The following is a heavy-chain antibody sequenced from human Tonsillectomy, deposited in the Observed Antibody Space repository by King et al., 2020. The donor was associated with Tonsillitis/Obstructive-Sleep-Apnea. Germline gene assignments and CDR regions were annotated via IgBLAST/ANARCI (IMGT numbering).Heavy chain of an antibody. CDR1: GFTFDDYT. D-gene: IGHD5-18*01. CDR3: AKARGDTVMVHYFDY. J-gene: IGHJ4*02. V-gene: IGHV3-43*01. Sequence: VQLVESGGVVVQPGGSLRLSCAASGFTFDDYTMHWVRQAPGEGLEWVSLISWDGGSTYYADSVKGRFTISRDNSKNSLYLQMNSLRTEDTALYYCAKARGDTVMVHYFDYWGQGTLVTVSS. CDR2: ISWDGGST.